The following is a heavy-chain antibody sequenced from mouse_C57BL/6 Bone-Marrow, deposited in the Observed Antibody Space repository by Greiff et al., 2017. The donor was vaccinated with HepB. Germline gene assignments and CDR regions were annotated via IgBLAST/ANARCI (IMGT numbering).Heavy chain of an antibody. CDR3: AKMATVVATGAMDY. CDR1: GFNIKNTY. D-gene: IGHD1-1*01. Sequence: VQLQQSVAELVRPGASVKLSCTASGFNIKNTYMHWVKQRPEQGLEWIGRIDPANGNTKYAPKFQGKATLTADTSSNTAYLQLSSLTSEDTAIYYWAKMATVVATGAMDYWGQGTSVTVSS. CDR2: IDPANGNT. J-gene: IGHJ4*01. V-gene: IGHV14-3*01.